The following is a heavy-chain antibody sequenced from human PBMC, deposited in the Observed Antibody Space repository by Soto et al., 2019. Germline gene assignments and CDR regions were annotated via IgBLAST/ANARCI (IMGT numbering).Heavy chain of an antibody. CDR3: ARDHGGYGDYLDY. V-gene: IGHV3-21*01. D-gene: IGHD4-17*01. Sequence: GGSLRLSCAASGFTFSSYSMNWVRQAPGKGLEWVSSISSSSSYIYYADSVKGRFTISRDNAKNSLYLQMNSLRAEDTAVYYCARDHGGYGDYLDYWGQGTLVTVSS. CDR2: ISSSSSYI. CDR1: GFTFSSYS. J-gene: IGHJ4*02.